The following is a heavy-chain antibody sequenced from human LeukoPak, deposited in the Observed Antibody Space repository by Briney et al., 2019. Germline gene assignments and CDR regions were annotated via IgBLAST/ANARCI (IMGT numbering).Heavy chain of an antibody. V-gene: IGHV4-39*07. CDR2: IYYSGST. J-gene: IGHJ4*02. Sequence: KPSETLSLTCTVSGGSISSSSYYWGWIRQPPGKGLEWIGSIYYSGSTYYNPSLKSRVTISVDTSKNQFSLKLSSVTAADTAVYYCARLSMVRGRMDDYWGQGTLVTVSS. CDR3: ARLSMVRGRMDDY. D-gene: IGHD3-10*01. CDR1: GGSISSSSYY.